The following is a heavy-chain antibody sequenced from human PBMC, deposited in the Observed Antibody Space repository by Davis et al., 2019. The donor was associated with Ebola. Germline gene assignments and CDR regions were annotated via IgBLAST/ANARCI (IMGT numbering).Heavy chain of an antibody. CDR1: PFPFSTSW. Sequence: PGGSLRLSCAASPFPFSTSWVHWVRQAPGEGLVWVSRINGDGSTINYADSVKGRFTVSRDNARNTMYLQRNSLRAEDTAVYSCARAGNYYFEYWGQGKLVTVSS. CDR3: ARAGNYYFEY. V-gene: IGHV3-74*01. J-gene: IGHJ4*02. CDR2: INGDGSTI. D-gene: IGHD1-7*01.